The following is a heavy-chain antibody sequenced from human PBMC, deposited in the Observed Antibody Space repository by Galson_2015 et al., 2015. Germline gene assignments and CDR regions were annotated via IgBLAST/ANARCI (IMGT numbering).Heavy chain of an antibody. V-gene: IGHV3-33*01. J-gene: IGHJ4*02. CDR1: GFTFSSYG. D-gene: IGHD3-22*01. CDR2: IWFDGSQI. CDR3: ARGTHPTSGYYADTNFDY. Sequence: SLRLSCAASGFTFSSYGMHWVRQAPGKGLEWVALIWFDGSQIFYADSLRGRFTISRDNAKNTLYLQMNTLRAEDTAVYYCARGTHPTSGYYADTNFDYWGQGTLVTVSS.